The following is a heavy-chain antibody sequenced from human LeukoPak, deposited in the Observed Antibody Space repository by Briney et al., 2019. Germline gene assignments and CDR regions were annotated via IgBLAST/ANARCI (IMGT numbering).Heavy chain of an antibody. J-gene: IGHJ4*02. CDR2: IRYDGSNK. CDR1: GFTFSSYG. Sequence: GGSLRLSCAASGFTFSSYGMRWVRQAPGKGLEWVAFIRYDGSNKYYADSVKGRFTISRDNSKNTLYLQMNSLRAEDTAVYYCASHIVVVTALDYWGQGTLVTVSS. V-gene: IGHV3-30*02. CDR3: ASHIVVVTALDY. D-gene: IGHD2-21*02.